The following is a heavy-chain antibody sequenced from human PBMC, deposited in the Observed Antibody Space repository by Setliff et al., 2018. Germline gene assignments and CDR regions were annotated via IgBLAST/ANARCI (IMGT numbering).Heavy chain of an antibody. CDR1: SGSFSGYY. J-gene: IGHJ5*02. Sequence: SETLSLTCAVYSGSFSGYYWSWIRQPPGKGLEWIGEINHSGSTNYNPSLKSRVTIPVDTSKNQFSLNLNSVTAADTAVYYCARGGERYCSASWGQGTLVTVSS. CDR3: ARGGERYCSAS. CDR2: INHSGST. V-gene: IGHV4-34*01. D-gene: IGHD2-21*01.